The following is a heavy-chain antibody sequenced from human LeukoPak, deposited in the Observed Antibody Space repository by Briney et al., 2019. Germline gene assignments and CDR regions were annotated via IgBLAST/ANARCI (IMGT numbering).Heavy chain of an antibody. V-gene: IGHV3-33*01. D-gene: IGHD1-26*01. CDR1: GFTFSSYG. CDR3: ARGLNGGGAIDY. Sequence: PGGSLRLSCAASGFTFSSYGLHWVRQAPGKGLEWVAVIWYDGSNKYYADSVKGRFTISRDNSKNTLYLQMNSLRAEDTAVYYCARGLNGGGAIDYWGQGTLVTVSS. CDR2: IWYDGSNK. J-gene: IGHJ4*02.